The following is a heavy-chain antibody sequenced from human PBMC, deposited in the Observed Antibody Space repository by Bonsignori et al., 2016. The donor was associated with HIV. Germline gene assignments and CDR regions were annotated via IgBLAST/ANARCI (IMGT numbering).Heavy chain of an antibody. CDR3: ARDQKIWSLSEYMDV. V-gene: IGHV1-18*01. J-gene: IGHJ6*03. Sequence: ASVKVSCKASGDTFTNFGISWVRQAPGRALEWMGYISARNGHTVYAPSLQGRVTLTTDTLTSTAYLELTSLTSDDTAVYYCARDQKIWSLSEYMDVWGKGTTVTVSS. CDR1: GDTFTNFG. D-gene: IGHD3-10*01. CDR2: ISARNGHT.